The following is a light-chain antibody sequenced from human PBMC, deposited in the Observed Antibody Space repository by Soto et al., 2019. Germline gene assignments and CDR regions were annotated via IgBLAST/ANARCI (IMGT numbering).Light chain of an antibody. J-gene: IGKJ5*01. CDR3: RQRYSWSRFT. Sequence: DIQVTQPPSSLSPSVGVSVTITCRASQDVRNPSACYQQTPGGGPNLLLFAASALRSGVPSRFSGSGSGADFTLPTTSLEADDVLVEYCRQRYSWSRFTFGQGTRLEIK. CDR2: AAS. CDR1: QDVRNP. V-gene: IGKV1-27*01.